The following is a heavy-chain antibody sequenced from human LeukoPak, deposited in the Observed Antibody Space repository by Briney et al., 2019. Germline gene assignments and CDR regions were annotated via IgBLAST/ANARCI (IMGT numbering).Heavy chain of an antibody. CDR2: MYYSGST. D-gene: IGHD1-26*01. CDR3: ARHSGSYLKSALHI. Sequence: PSETLSLTCTVSGGSISSSSYYWGWIRQPPGKGLEWIWSMYYSGSTYYNPSLKSRVTISVDTSKNQFSLELTSVTAADTAVYYCARHSGSYLKSALHIWGQGTMVTVSS. V-gene: IGHV4-39*01. J-gene: IGHJ3*02. CDR1: GGSISSSSYY.